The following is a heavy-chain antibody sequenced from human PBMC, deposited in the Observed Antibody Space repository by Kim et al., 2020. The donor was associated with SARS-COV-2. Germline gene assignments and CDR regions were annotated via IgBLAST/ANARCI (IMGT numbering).Heavy chain of an antibody. J-gene: IGHJ4*02. D-gene: IGHD3-10*01. V-gene: IGHV4-59*01. Sequence: KSRVTISVDTSKNQFSLKLSSVTAADTAVYYCARDFPLRVRGVIQYYFDYWGQGTLVTVSS. CDR3: ARDFPLRVRGVIQYYFDY.